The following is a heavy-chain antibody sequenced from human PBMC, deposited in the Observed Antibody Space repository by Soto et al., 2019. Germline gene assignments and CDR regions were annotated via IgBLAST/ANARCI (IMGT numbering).Heavy chain of an antibody. V-gene: IGHV4-39*01. CDR1: GGSISSNSYY. CDR3: ARHLSGYGYLYFEY. CDR2: GYHGGNT. J-gene: IGHJ4*02. Sequence: QLQLQESGPGLVKPSETQSLTCTVSGGSISSNSYYWAWIRQPPGKGLEWIGSGYHGGNTYYNPSHKSRVTIPVATSTNQFALKLNSLTAADTAVYYCARHLSGYGYLYFEYWGQGILVTVSS. D-gene: IGHD5-18*01.